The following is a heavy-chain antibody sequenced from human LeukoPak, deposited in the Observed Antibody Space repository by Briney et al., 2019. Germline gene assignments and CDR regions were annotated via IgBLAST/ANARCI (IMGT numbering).Heavy chain of an antibody. CDR2: IYYSGST. CDR1: GGFISCYY. J-gene: IGHJ4*02. Sequence: SETLSLTCTFCGGFISCYYWSWIRQPPGKGLEWIGYIYYSGSTNYNPSLKSRVTISVDTSKNQFSLKMTSVTAADTAVYYCATSSGYTYGCDYWGQGTLVTVSS. D-gene: IGHD5-18*01. V-gene: IGHV4-59*08. CDR3: ATSSGYTYGCDY.